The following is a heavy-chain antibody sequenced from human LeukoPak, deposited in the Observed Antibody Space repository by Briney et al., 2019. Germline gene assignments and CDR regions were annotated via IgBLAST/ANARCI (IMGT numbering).Heavy chain of an antibody. CDR1: GFTFSDYC. J-gene: IGHJ4*02. Sequence: GGSLRLSCAASGFTFSDYCMGWIRQAPGKGLEWVSYSVKGRFTISRDNARNSLNLQMNSLRAEDTAVYYCAREFEERYISSFYSFFLWGQGTLVTVSS. D-gene: IGHD6-13*01. CDR3: AREFEERYISSFYSFFL. V-gene: IGHV3-11*01.